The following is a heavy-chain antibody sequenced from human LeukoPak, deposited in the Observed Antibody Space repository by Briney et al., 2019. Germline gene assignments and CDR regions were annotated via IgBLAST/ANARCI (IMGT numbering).Heavy chain of an antibody. Sequence: EASVKVSCKASGSTFTSSAMQWVRQARGQRLEWIGWIVVGSGNTNYAQKFQERVTITRDMSTSTAYMELSSLRSEDTAVYYCARGYYDSSGYYYVSGYYFDYWGQGTLVTVSS. CDR2: IVVGSGNT. D-gene: IGHD3-22*01. CDR3: ARGYYDSSGYYYVSGYYFDY. V-gene: IGHV1-58*02. CDR1: GSTFTSSA. J-gene: IGHJ4*02.